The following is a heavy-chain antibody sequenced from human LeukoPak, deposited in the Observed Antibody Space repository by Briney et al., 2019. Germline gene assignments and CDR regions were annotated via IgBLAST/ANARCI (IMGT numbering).Heavy chain of an antibody. D-gene: IGHD6-13*01. Sequence: GRSLRLSCAASRFTFDDYAMHWVRQAPGRGLEWVSGISWNSGSIGYADSVKGRFTISRDNAKNSLYLQMNSLRAEDTALYYCAKDFYSSSWYSKGFDPWGQGTLVTVSS. V-gene: IGHV3-9*01. CDR3: AKDFYSSSWYSKGFDP. CDR2: ISWNSGSI. CDR1: RFTFDDYA. J-gene: IGHJ5*02.